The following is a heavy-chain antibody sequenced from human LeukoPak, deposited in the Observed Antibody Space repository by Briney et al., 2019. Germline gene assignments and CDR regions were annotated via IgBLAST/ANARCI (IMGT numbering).Heavy chain of an antibody. V-gene: IGHV3-9*01. D-gene: IGHD1-26*01. CDR3: AKHMRATNTFSFFGLDV. CDR1: GFTFKDYG. Sequence: GGSLRLSCAATGFTFKDYGMHWVRQPPGKGLEWVSSINWNGGGTDYADSVKGRFTISRDNAKNSLYLQLSSLRPEDTALYYCAKHMRATNTFSFFGLDVWGQGTTVTVSS. CDR2: INWNGGGT. J-gene: IGHJ6*02.